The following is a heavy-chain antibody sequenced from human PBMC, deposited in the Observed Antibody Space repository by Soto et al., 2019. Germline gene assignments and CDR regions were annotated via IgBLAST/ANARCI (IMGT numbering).Heavy chain of an antibody. CDR2: ISYDGSNK. CDR3: ASTIAAAGTYYYYGMDV. CDR1: GFTFSSYA. V-gene: IGHV3-30-3*01. J-gene: IGHJ6*02. Sequence: GSLRLSCAASGFTFSSYAMHWVRQAPGKGLEWVAVISYDGSNKYYADSVKGRFTISRDNSKNTLYLQMNSLRAEDTAVYYCASTIAAAGTYYYYGMDVWGQGTTVTVSS. D-gene: IGHD6-13*01.